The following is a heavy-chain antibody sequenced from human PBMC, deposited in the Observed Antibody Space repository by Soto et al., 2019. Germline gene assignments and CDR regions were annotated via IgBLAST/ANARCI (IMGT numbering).Heavy chain of an antibody. CDR3: AKDFKISGGHYGSLNYYYGMDV. J-gene: IGHJ6*02. CDR1: GFIFSAFG. D-gene: IGHD3-10*01. Sequence: GGSLRLSCAASGFIFSAFGMHWVRQAPGKGLEWVAIISYDGILKYYADPVKGRFTISRDTSKSALYLQMNSLRPEDTAVYYCAKDFKISGGHYGSLNYYYGMDVWGQGTTVTVSS. CDR2: ISYDGILK. V-gene: IGHV3-30*18.